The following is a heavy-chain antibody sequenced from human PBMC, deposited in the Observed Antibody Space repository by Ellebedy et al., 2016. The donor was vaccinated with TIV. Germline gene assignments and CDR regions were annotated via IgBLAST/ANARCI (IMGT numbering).Heavy chain of an antibody. D-gene: IGHD5/OR15-5a*01. J-gene: IGHJ2*01. CDR2: ISGSSGST. CDR1: GFTFRSYA. V-gene: IGHV3-23*01. Sequence: GESLKISCAASGFTFRSYAMSWVRQAPGKGLEWVSAISGSSGSTYYADSVKGRFTISSDNSKNTLYLRMNSLRAEDTAVYYCAKGSSTMTAPFNWYFGLWGRGTLVPVSS. CDR3: AKGSSTMTAPFNWYFGL.